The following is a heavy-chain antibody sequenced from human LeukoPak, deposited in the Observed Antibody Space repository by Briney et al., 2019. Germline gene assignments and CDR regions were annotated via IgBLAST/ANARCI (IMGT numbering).Heavy chain of an antibody. CDR3: ARGPWELGAFDI. J-gene: IGHJ3*02. V-gene: IGHV3-66*01. Sequence: GGSLRLSCAVSGFTVSSNFMTWVRQAPGKGLEWVSVLYSGGSTHYGDPVKGRFTISRDSSKNTLYLQMNSLRVEDTAVYYCARGPWELGAFDIWGQGTMVTVSS. CDR1: GFTVSSNF. D-gene: IGHD1-26*01. CDR2: LYSGGST.